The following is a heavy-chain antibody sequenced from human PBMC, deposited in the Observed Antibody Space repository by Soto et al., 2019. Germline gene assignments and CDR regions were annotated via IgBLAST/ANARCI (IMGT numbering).Heavy chain of an antibody. CDR2: INSDGSST. Sequence: GGSLRLSCAASGFTFSSYWMHWVRQAPGKGLVWVSRINSDGSSTSYADSVKGRFTISRDNAKNTLYLQMNSLRAEDTAVYYCARGYYDILTGYSYYFDSWGQGALVTVSS. D-gene: IGHD3-9*01. J-gene: IGHJ4*02. CDR3: ARGYYDILTGYSYYFDS. V-gene: IGHV3-74*01. CDR1: GFTFSSYW.